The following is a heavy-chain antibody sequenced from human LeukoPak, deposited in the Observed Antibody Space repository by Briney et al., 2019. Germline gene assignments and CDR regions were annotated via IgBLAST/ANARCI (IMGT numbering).Heavy chain of an antibody. Sequence: GGSLRLSCTASGFILSSYGMNWVRQAPGKGLEWASYISSSSSNIFYADSVKGRFTISRDNAKDSLYLQMNSLRAEDTAVYYCARGSSTHGEYYFDFWGQGTLVTVPS. CDR3: ARGSSTHGEYYFDF. J-gene: IGHJ4*02. V-gene: IGHV3-48*01. D-gene: IGHD2-2*01. CDR1: GFILSSYG. CDR2: ISSSSSNI.